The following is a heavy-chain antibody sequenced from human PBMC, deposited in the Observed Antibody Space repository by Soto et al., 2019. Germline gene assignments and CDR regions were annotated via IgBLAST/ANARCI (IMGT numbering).Heavy chain of an antibody. J-gene: IGHJ4*03. D-gene: IGHD3-10*01. Sequence: GGSLRLSCAGSGFTFSSNAMSWVRQAPGKGLEWVSSVSGDGYASDYADSVKGRFTVSRHNSKNTLYLQMNSLRAEDTAVYYCSKRHYYGSGSFALATWGQGTLVTVSS. V-gene: IGHV3-23*01. CDR2: VSGDGYAS. CDR1: GFTFSSNA. CDR3: SKRHYYGSGSFALAT.